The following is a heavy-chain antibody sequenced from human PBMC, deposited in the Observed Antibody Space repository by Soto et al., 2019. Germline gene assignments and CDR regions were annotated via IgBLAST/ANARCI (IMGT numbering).Heavy chain of an antibody. V-gene: IGHV3-23*01. CDR3: AKKVNSGPGSQNFDY. J-gene: IGHJ4*02. D-gene: IGHD3-10*01. Sequence: EVQLLESGGGLVQPGGSLRLSCAASGFTFSSYSMSWVRQAPGKGLEWVSGFRTGGDDGTTYYADSVKGRFTISRDNSKNTLFLQMNSLRAEDTAIYYCAKKVNSGPGSQNFDYWGQGTLVTVSS. CDR1: GFTFSSYS. CDR2: FRTGGDDGTT.